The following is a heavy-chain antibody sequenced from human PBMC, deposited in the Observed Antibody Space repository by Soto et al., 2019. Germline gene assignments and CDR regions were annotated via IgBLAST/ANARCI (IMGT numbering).Heavy chain of an antibody. CDR1: GYTFTSYS. Sequence: QVQLVQSGAEVKKPGASVKVSCKASGYTFTSYSISWVRQAPGQGLEWTGWISAYNGNTNYAQKFQGRVTMTTDTSTSTAYMELRSLRSDDTAVYYCARGHGSGSYAYSYTMDVWGQGTTVTVSS. CDR2: ISAYNGNT. CDR3: ARGHGSGSYAYSYTMDV. V-gene: IGHV1-18*01. D-gene: IGHD3-16*01. J-gene: IGHJ6*02.